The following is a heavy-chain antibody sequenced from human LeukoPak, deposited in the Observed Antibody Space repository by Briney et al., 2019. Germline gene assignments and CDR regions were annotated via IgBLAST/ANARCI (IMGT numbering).Heavy chain of an antibody. V-gene: IGHV1-46*01. J-gene: IGHJ4*02. D-gene: IGHD3-22*01. CDR2: INPSGGSK. CDR3: ARVGVYYDSSGYYSD. CDR1: GYTFTSYY. Sequence: ASVKVSCKASGYTFTSYYMHWLRQARAQGLEWMGLINPSGGSKSYAQKFQGRVTMPRDTCTSTVYMELSSLRSQDMAVYYCARVGVYYDSSGYYSDWGQGTLVTVSS.